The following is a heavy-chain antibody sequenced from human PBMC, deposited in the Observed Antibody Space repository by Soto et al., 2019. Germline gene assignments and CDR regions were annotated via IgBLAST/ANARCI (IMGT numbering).Heavy chain of an antibody. CDR3: ARDGVAVTPGLSGY. V-gene: IGHV1-18*01. CDR2: ISVYNVNT. D-gene: IGHD4-4*01. Sequence: QVQLVQSGAEVKKPGASVTVSCKASGYTFTSYSISWVRQAPGQGLEWMGWISVYNVNTKYAQYFQGRVTMTTDTSTNTAYMELRSLRSDDTHVYYCARDGVAVTPGLSGYWGQGTLVTVSS. CDR1: GYTFTSYS. J-gene: IGHJ4*02.